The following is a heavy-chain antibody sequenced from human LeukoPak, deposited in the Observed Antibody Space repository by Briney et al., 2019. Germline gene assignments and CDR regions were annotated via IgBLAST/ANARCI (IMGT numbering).Heavy chain of an antibody. CDR2: INHSGST. Sequence: SETLSLTCAVYGGSFSGYYWSWIRQPPGKGQEWIGEINHSGSTNYNPSLKSRVTISVDTSKNQFSLKLSSVTAADTAVYYCAILGGRGYYYGMDVWGQGTTVTVSS. V-gene: IGHV4-34*01. D-gene: IGHD2-15*01. J-gene: IGHJ6*02. CDR1: GGSFSGYY. CDR3: AILGGRGYYYGMDV.